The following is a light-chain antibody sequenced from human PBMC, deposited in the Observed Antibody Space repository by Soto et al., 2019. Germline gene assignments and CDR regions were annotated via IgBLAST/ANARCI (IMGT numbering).Light chain of an antibody. CDR1: SSNIGNNY. V-gene: IGLV1-51*02. Sequence: QSVLTQPPSVSAAPGQKVTISCSGSSSNIGNNYVSWYQQLPGTAPKLLIYENNKRPSGIPDRFSGSKSGTSATLGITGLQTGDEADYYCGTWDSSLGANWVFGGGTKVTVL. CDR2: ENN. CDR3: GTWDSSLGANWV. J-gene: IGLJ3*02.